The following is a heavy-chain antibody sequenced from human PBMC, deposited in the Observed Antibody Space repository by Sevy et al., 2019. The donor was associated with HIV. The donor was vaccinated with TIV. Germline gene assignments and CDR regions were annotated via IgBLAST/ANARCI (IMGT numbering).Heavy chain of an antibody. Sequence: GGSLRLSCPASGFTFCSYWMHWVRQAPGKGLVWVSRINSDGSSTSYADSVKGRFTISRDNAKNTLYLQMNSLRAEDTAVYYCARAAVRGDAYDIWGQGTMVTVSS. V-gene: IGHV3-74*01. CDR1: GFTFCSYW. J-gene: IGHJ3*02. CDR2: INSDGSST. CDR3: ARAAVRGDAYDI. D-gene: IGHD3-16*01.